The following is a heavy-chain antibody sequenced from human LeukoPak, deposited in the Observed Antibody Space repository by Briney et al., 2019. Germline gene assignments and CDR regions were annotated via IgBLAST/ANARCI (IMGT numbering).Heavy chain of an antibody. D-gene: IGHD1-26*01. CDR3: ARDRGSPDAFDI. CDR2: MNSDGSLT. J-gene: IGHJ3*02. CDR1: GFTFSPYW. V-gene: IGHV3-74*01. Sequence: GGSLRLSCAASGFTFSPYWMHWVRQAPGKGLVWVSHMNSDGSLTHYADSVKGRFTIFRDNAKNTLYLQMNSLRAEDTAVYYCARDRGSPDAFDIWGQGTMVTVSS.